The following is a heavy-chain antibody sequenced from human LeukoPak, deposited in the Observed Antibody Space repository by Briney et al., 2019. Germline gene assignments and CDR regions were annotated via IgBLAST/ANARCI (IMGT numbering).Heavy chain of an antibody. CDR3: ARVKAENGYDNTYRAYDY. CDR1: GYTFSSFG. CDR2: INPDKDNT. Sequence: ASVKLSCKTSGYTFSSFGISWLRQAPGQGLEWMGWINPDKDNTNYAQKFQGRVTMTTDTSTSTAYMELRSLRSDDTAVYYCARVKAENGYDNTYRAYDYWGQGSLVTVSS. D-gene: IGHD5-12*01. V-gene: IGHV1-18*01. J-gene: IGHJ4*02.